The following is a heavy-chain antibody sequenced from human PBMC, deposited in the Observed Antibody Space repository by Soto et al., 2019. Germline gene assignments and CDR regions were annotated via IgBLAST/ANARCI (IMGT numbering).Heavy chain of an antibody. J-gene: IGHJ3*02. Sequence: SETLSLTCTVYGASISGANSYWGWRRQPPGKGLAWLGSIHSSENPYYNPSLGSRVTISVDTSRNQISLNLRSVTAADTAVYYRARARGKRNRKAFNIWGQGTTVTVSS. CDR1: GASISGANSY. CDR3: ARARGKRNRKAFNI. V-gene: IGHV4-39*01. CDR2: IHSSENP. D-gene: IGHD1-1*01.